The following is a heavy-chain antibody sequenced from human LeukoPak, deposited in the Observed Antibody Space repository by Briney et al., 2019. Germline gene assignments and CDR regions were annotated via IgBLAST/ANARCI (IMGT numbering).Heavy chain of an antibody. CDR3: AKVLLWFGEPYYYYYGMDV. CDR2: ISGSGDST. D-gene: IGHD3-10*01. Sequence: GGSLRLSCAASGFTFSNYAMTWVRQAPGKGPEWVSTISGSGDSTFYADSVKGRFTISRDNSKNTLYLQMNSLRAEDTAVYYCAKVLLWFGEPYYYYYGMDVWGKGTTVTVFS. J-gene: IGHJ6*04. CDR1: GFTFSNYA. V-gene: IGHV3-23*01.